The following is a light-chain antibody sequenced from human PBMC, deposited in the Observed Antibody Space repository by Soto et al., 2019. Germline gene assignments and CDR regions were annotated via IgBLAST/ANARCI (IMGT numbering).Light chain of an antibody. CDR3: QSYDSSLSVYV. Sequence: QSVLTQPPSVSGAPGQRVTISCTGSSSNIGAGYDVHWYQQLPGTAPKLLIYGNSNRPSGVPDRFSGSKSGTSASLAITGLQAEDEAVYYCQSYDSSLSVYVFGTGTKV. CDR1: SSNIGAGYD. J-gene: IGLJ1*01. CDR2: GNS. V-gene: IGLV1-40*01.